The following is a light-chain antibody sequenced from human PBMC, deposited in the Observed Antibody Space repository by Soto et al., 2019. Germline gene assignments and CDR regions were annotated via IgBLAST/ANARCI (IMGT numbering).Light chain of an antibody. V-gene: IGKV1-5*03. CDR2: KAS. J-gene: IGKJ2*01. CDR3: QQYGSSPPYT. Sequence: DIQMTQSPSTLSASVGDRVTITCRASQSINSWLAWYQQKPGKAPNLLIYKASSLESGVPSRFSGSGSGTDFTLTISRLEPEDFAVYYCQQYGSSPPYTFGQGTKLEIK. CDR1: QSINSW.